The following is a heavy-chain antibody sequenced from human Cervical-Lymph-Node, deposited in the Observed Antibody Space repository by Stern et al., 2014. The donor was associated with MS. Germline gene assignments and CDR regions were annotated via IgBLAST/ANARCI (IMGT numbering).Heavy chain of an antibody. Sequence: QVQLVQSGGAVVHPGRSLRLSGAAPGLPFSSYALPWVRQAPAKGLGWVTVISYDGNHKYYAASVKGRFTISRDNSKNTLHLQMNSVTPDDTAIYYCARDYEDTSMLFDHWGQGTLVTVSS. CDR1: GLPFSSYA. CDR2: ISYDGNHK. CDR3: ARDYEDTSMLFDH. V-gene: IGHV3-30*03. J-gene: IGHJ4*02. D-gene: IGHD2-8*01.